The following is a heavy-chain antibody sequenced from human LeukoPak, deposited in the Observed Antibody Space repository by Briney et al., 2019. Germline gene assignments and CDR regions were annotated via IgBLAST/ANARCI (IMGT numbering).Heavy chain of an antibody. J-gene: IGHJ4*02. Sequence: SETLSLTCTVSGVSISSYYWSWIRQPPGKGLEWIGYIYYSGSTNYNPSLKSRVTISVDTSKNQFSLKLNSVTAADTAVYYCARVRSTMVRGVRANYFDYWGQGTLVTVSS. D-gene: IGHD3-10*01. CDR1: GVSISSYY. V-gene: IGHV4-59*01. CDR3: ARVRSTMVRGVRANYFDY. CDR2: IYYSGST.